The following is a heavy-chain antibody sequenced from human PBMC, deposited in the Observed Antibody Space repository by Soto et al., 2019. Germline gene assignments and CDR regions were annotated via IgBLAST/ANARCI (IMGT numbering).Heavy chain of an antibody. J-gene: IGHJ1*01. CDR3: AHGDPTYYDSSRYYRGTYFHH. V-gene: IGHV2-5*01. Sequence: QITLKESGPTLVKPTQTLTLTCTFSGFSLSTSGVGVGWIRQPPGKALDWLALIYWNDDKRYSPSLKSRLTITKDTSKNQVVLTMTNMDPVETATYYCAHGDPTYYDSSRYYRGTYFHHWGQGPLVTVSS. CDR2: IYWNDDK. CDR1: GFSLSTSGVG. D-gene: IGHD3-22*01.